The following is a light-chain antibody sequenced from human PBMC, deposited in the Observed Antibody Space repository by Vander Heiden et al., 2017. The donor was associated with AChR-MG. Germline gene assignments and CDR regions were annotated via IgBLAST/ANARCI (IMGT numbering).Light chain of an antibody. V-gene: IGKV1-39*01. CDR3: RQRYSTPLT. CDR2: AAS. J-gene: IGKJ4*01. CDR1: QSISSY. Sequence: DIQMTQSPSSLSASVGERVTITCRASQSISSYLNWYQQKPGKAPKLLIYAASSLQSGVPSRFSGSGSGTDFTLTISRLQPEDFATYYCRQRYSTPLTFGGGTKVEI.